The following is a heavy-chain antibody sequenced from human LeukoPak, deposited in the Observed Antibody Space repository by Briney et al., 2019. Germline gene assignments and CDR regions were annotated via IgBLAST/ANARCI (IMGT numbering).Heavy chain of an antibody. CDR3: ARKTTYYFDY. CDR2: TYYSGST. Sequence: SETLSLTCTVSGGSISSSSYYWGWIRQAPGKGLEWIGSTYYSGSTYYNPSLKSRVTISVDTSKNQFSLKLSSVTAADTAVYYCARKTTYYFDYWGQGTLVTVSS. D-gene: IGHD1-14*01. CDR1: GGSISSSSYY. J-gene: IGHJ4*02. V-gene: IGHV4-39*01.